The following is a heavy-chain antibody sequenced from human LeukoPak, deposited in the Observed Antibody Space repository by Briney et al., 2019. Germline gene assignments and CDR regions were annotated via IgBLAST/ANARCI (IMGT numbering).Heavy chain of an antibody. Sequence: GGSLRLSCAASGFTFSSYAMSWVRQAPGKGLEWVSAISGSGGSTYYADTVKGRFTISRDNAKNSLYLQMNSLRAEDTAVYYCATMGDSGSYSDDYWGQGTLVTVSS. J-gene: IGHJ4*02. CDR2: ISGSGGST. V-gene: IGHV3-23*01. CDR3: ATMGDSGSYSDDY. D-gene: IGHD1-26*01. CDR1: GFTFSSYA.